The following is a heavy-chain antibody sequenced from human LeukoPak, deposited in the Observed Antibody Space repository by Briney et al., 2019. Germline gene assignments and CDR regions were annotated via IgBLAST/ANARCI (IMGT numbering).Heavy chain of an antibody. Sequence: SETLSLTCAVYVGSSSANFWTWIRQAPGKGLEWSGEINNRGSTNYHPSLTRRVTMSVDTSKNQFSLKVTSVTAADTALYYCAGGRGNNYGSLYVTDAFETWGQGTMVTVSS. CDR1: VGSSSANF. D-gene: IGHD4-17*01. J-gene: IGHJ3*02. CDR3: AGGRGNNYGSLYVTDAFET. CDR2: INNRGST. V-gene: IGHV4-34*01.